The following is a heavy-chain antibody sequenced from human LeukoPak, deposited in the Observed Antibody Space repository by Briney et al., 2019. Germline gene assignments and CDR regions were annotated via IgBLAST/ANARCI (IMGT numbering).Heavy chain of an antibody. CDR3: ARKVAVAMDLDY. CDR2: ITGAGSST. CDR1: GFTLKSYG. Sequence: GGSLRLSCAASGFTLKSYGMTWVRQVPGKGLEWVSSITGAGSSTKYADSVNGRFTISRDNSKNTVSLQMTGLRAEDTAVYYCARKVAVAMDLDYWGPRTLFT. J-gene: IGHJ4*02. D-gene: IGHD5-24*01. V-gene: IGHV3-23*01.